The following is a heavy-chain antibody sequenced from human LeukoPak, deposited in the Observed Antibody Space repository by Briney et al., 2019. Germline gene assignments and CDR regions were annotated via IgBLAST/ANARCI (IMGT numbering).Heavy chain of an antibody. D-gene: IGHD2-15*01. CDR3: ARQEYCSGGSCYTWFDP. Sequence: GESLKISCKGSGYSFTSYWIGWVRQMPGKGLEWMGIIYPADSDIRYSPSFQGQVTISADKSISTAHLQWSSLKASDTAIYYCARQEYCSGGSCYTWFDPWGQGTLVIVSP. J-gene: IGHJ5*02. CDR1: GYSFTSYW. CDR2: IYPADSDI. V-gene: IGHV5-51*01.